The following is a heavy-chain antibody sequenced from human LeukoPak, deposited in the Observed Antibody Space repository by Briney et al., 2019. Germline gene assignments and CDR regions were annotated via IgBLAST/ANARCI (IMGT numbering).Heavy chain of an antibody. CDR1: GFTFGNYW. CDR3: ARDRGSTFDY. J-gene: IGHJ4*02. D-gene: IGHD3-10*01. Sequence: GGSLRLSCAASGFTFGNYWMHWVRQDPGKGLVWVSSIKSDGRSTTYADSVKGRFTISRDNAKNTLYLQMSSLRAEDTAVYYCARDRGSTFDYWGQGTLVTVSS. V-gene: IGHV3-74*03. CDR2: IKSDGRST.